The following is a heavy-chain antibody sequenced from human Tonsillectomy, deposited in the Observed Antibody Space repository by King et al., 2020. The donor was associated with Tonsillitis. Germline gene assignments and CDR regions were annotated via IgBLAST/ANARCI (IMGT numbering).Heavy chain of an antibody. V-gene: IGHV4-39*07. Sequence: QLQESGPGLVKPSETLSLTCTVSGGSISNTRYYWGWIRQPPGKGLEWIGSIYYTGRTYDSPSLKSRVTISADTSKNQFSLKLNFVTAADTAVYYCARHYYFGSGSYYVYYFDYWGQGTLVTVST. CDR1: GGSISNTRYY. CDR2: IYYTGRT. D-gene: IGHD3-10*01. J-gene: IGHJ4*02. CDR3: ARHYYFGSGSYYVYYFDY.